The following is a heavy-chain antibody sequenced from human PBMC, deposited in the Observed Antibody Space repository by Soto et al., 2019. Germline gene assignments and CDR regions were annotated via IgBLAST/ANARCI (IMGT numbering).Heavy chain of an antibody. D-gene: IGHD2-2*01. V-gene: IGHV4-34*01. CDR1: GGSFSGYY. J-gene: IGHJ5*02. CDR2: INHSGST. CDR3: ARVQGPVPAAMPANNWFDP. Sequence: NPSETLSLTCAVYGGSFSGYYWSWIRQPPGKGLEWIGEINHSGSTNYNPSLKSRVTISVDTSKNQFSLKLSSVTAADTAVYYCARVQGPVPAAMPANNWFDPWGQGTLVTVSS.